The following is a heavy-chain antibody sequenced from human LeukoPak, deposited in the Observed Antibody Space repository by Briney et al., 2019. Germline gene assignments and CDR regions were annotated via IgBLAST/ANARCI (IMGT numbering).Heavy chain of an antibody. J-gene: IGHJ4*02. D-gene: IGHD6-13*01. CDR3: ARGSVAAAGTLDY. V-gene: IGHV3-11*01. CDR2: ISSSGDNK. CDR1: GFSSDYY. Sequence: PGGSLRLSCAASGFSSDYYMAWIRQAPGKGLEWISYISSSGDNKWYADSVKGRFTISRDNAKNSMYLQMNSLRAEDTAVYYCARGSVAAAGTLDYWGQGTLVTVSS.